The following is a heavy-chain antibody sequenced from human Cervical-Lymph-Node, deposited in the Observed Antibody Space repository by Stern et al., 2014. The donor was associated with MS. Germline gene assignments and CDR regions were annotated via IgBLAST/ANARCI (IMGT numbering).Heavy chain of an antibody. CDR2: IYPGDSDT. CDR3: AREVVGMSVSGAFDV. D-gene: IGHD6-25*01. Sequence: EVQLVQSGAEVKKPGESLKISCKGSGYNFNGYWIGWARQMPGKGLEWMGIIYPGDSDTRHSPAFQGQVTISVDKSISTAYLQWSSLKASDTAMYYCAREVVGMSVSGAFDVWGQGTMVTVSS. CDR1: GYNFNGYW. V-gene: IGHV5-51*01. J-gene: IGHJ3*01.